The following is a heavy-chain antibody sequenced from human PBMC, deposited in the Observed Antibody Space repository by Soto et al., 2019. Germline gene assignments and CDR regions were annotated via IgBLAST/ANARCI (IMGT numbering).Heavy chain of an antibody. CDR1: GGSISSAGYY. D-gene: IGHD6-6*01. J-gene: IGHJ5*02. Sequence: SETLSLTCTVSGGSISSAGYYWSWIRQHPGKGPEWIGHIYNSGSTYCTPSLLSRVTILVDTSKNQFSLKLSSVTAADTAVYYCARGTYSSSSNWFDPWGQGTLVTVSS. V-gene: IGHV4-31*03. CDR2: IYNSGST. CDR3: ARGTYSSSSNWFDP.